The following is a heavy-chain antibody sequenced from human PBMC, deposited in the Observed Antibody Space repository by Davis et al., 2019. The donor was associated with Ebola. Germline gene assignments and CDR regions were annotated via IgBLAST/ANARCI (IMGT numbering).Heavy chain of an antibody. CDR1: GGTFSSYT. V-gene: IGHV1-69*04. CDR3: ARDLVAVAGSSDY. D-gene: IGHD6-19*01. Sequence: SVKVSCRASGGTFSSYTISWVRQAPGQGLEWMGRIIPILGIANYAQKFQGRVTITADKSTSTAYMELSSLRSEDTAVYYCARDLVAVAGSSDYWGQGTLVTVSS. CDR2: IIPILGIA. J-gene: IGHJ4*02.